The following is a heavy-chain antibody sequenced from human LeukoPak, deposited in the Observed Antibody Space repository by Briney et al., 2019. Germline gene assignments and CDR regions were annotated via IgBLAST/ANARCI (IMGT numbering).Heavy chain of an antibody. CDR1: GGSVSSGSYY. V-gene: IGHV4-61*01. Sequence: PSETLSLTCTVSGGSVSSGSYYWSWIRQPPGKGLERIGYIYYSGSTNYNPSLKSRVTISVDTSKNQFSLKLSSVTAADTAVYYCARGPPVRYYDSSGYYQENDYWGQGTLVTVSS. CDR2: IYYSGST. CDR3: ARGPPVRYYDSSGYYQENDY. J-gene: IGHJ4*02. D-gene: IGHD3-22*01.